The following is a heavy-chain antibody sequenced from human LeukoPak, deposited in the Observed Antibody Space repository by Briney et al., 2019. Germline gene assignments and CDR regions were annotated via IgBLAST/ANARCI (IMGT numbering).Heavy chain of an antibody. Sequence: WASVKVSCKASGYTFTSYGISWVRQAPGQGLEWMGWISAYNGNTNYAQKLQGRVTMTTDTSTSTAYMELRSLRSDDTAVYYCAREYDFWSGRNWFDPWGQGTLVTVSS. J-gene: IGHJ5*02. CDR2: ISAYNGNT. V-gene: IGHV1-18*01. CDR1: GYTFTSYG. CDR3: AREYDFWSGRNWFDP. D-gene: IGHD3-3*01.